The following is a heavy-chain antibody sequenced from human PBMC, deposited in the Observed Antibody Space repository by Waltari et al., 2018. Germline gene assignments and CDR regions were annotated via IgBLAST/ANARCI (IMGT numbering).Heavy chain of an antibody. CDR3: ESMTYHYDSDGLLTDVIDL. D-gene: IGHD3-9*01. J-gene: IGHJ3*01. CDR1: GFSVTNKY. V-gene: IGHV3-66*02. Sequence: DVQVVESGGGLVQPGGSLRLSCAASGFSVTNKYMHWVRQAPGKGLWWVLILYSAGATYYADSVQGRFTVSRDNFRNTLYLQMNSLRAEDTAVYYCESMTYHYDSDGLLTDVIDLWGQGTKVTVSS. CDR2: LYSAGAT.